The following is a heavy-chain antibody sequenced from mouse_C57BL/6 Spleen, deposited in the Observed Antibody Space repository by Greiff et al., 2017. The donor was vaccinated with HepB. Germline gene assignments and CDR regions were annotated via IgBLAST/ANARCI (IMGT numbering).Heavy chain of an antibody. V-gene: IGHV5-17*01. Sequence: EVMLVESGGGLVKPGGSLKLSCAASGFTFSDYGMHWVRQAPEKGLEWVAYISSGSSTIYYADTVKGRFTISRDNAKNTLFLQMTSLRSEDTAMYYGARYYAFYYAMDYWGQGTSVTVSS. CDR3: ARYYAFYYAMDY. J-gene: IGHJ4*01. CDR1: GFTFSDYG. D-gene: IGHD1-1*01. CDR2: ISSGSSTI.